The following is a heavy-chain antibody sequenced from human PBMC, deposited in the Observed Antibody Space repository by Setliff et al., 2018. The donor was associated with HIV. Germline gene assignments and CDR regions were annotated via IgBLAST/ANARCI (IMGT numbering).Heavy chain of an antibody. Sequence: SETLSLTCTVSGGSISSGGCYWNWIRQYPVKGLEWIGHIYYNGRTLFNPALGTRLNMSVDTSENQFSLHLNSVTAADTAVYYCVRERRRSPLSYGLDVWGQGTTVTVSS. CDR3: VRERRRSPLSYGLDV. V-gene: IGHV4-31*03. CDR2: IYYNGRT. J-gene: IGHJ6*02. CDR1: GGSISSGGCY.